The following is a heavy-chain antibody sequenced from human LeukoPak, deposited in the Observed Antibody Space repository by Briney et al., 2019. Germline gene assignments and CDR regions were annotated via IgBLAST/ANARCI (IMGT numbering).Heavy chain of an antibody. CDR1: GFTSSSYE. Sequence: QPGGSLRHSRAASGFTSSSYELNWVRQAPGKGLEWVSYISSSGRTVYYADSVKGRFTISRDNAQNSLYLHMNSLRAEDTAVYYCTREALCKCFDTWGQGTLVTVSS. J-gene: IGHJ5*02. CDR3: TREALCKCFDT. CDR2: ISSSGRTV. V-gene: IGHV3-48*03. D-gene: IGHD2-2*01.